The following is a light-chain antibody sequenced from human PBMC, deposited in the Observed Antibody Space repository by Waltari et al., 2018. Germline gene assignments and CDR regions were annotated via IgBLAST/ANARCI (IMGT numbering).Light chain of an antibody. J-gene: IGKJ1*01. Sequence: DFVMTQSPDSLAVSLGERASINCKSSQSVLYSSSSQNYLAWYQQKPGQPPKLLITWASTRESGVPDRFSGSGSGTDFTLTISSLQAEDVAVYFCQQYYGIPTFGQGTKVEIK. CDR3: QQYYGIPT. CDR2: WAS. V-gene: IGKV4-1*01. CDR1: QSVLYSSSSQNY.